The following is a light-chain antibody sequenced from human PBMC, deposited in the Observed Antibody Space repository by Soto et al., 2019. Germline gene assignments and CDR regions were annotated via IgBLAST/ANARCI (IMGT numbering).Light chain of an antibody. CDR3: QQYNSYSAT. Sequence: DIQMTQSPSTLSASVGDRVTITCRASQSISSWLAWYQQQPGKAPKLLIYDASTLESGVPSRFSGSESGTEFTLTISSLQPDDFATYYCQQYNSYSATFGQGTKVEIK. CDR2: DAS. J-gene: IGKJ1*01. CDR1: QSISSW. V-gene: IGKV1-5*01.